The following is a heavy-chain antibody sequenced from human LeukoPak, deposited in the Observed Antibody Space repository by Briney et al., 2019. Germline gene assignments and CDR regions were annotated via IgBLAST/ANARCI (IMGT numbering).Heavy chain of an antibody. Sequence: ASVKVSCKASGYTFTSYAMHWVRQAPGQRLEWMRWINAGNGNTKYSQKFHGRVTITRDTPASPAHMELRGLRSDDTAVYYCGREGYCSGGSCYSMSRHDYYGMDVWGQGTTVTVFS. V-gene: IGHV1-3*01. CDR2: INAGNGNT. CDR3: GREGYCSGGSCYSMSRHDYYGMDV. D-gene: IGHD2-15*01. J-gene: IGHJ6*02. CDR1: GYTFTSYA.